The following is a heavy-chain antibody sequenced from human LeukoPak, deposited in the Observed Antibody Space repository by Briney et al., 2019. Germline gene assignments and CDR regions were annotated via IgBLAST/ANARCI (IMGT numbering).Heavy chain of an antibody. CDR3: ARECIVTAGPFDP. CDR1: GFTFSSYA. D-gene: IGHD1-26*01. Sequence: GGSLRLSCAASGFTFSSYAMHWVRQAPGKGLEWVAVIWYDGSNKYYADSVKGRFTISRDNSKNTLYLQMNSLRAEDTAVYYCARECIVTAGPFDPWGRGTLVTVSS. CDR2: IWYDGSNK. J-gene: IGHJ5*02. V-gene: IGHV3-33*08.